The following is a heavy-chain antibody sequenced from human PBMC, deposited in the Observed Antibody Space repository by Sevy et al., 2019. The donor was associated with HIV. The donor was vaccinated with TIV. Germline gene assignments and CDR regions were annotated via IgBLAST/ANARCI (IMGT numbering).Heavy chain of an antibody. CDR1: GYTFTNYE. J-gene: IGHJ4*02. CDR3: ARDEQRPYYYGSGNMGH. D-gene: IGHD3-10*01. CDR2: MNPNSGKT. Sequence: ASVKVSCKASGYTFTNYEINWVRQATGQGLEWMGWMNPNSGKTGYAPQFHGRVTMTRNTSLNIAYMELSSLRSDATAVYYCARDEQRPYYYGSGNMGHWGQGTLVTVSS. V-gene: IGHV1-8*01.